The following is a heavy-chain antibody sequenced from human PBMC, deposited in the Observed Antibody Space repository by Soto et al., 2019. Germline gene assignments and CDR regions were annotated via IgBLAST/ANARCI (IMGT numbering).Heavy chain of an antibody. V-gene: IGHV4-39*07. CDR1: GGSISSSSYY. CDR2: IYYSGST. J-gene: IGHJ4*02. D-gene: IGHD7-27*01. Sequence: SETLSLTCTVSGGSISSSSYYWGWIRQPPGKGLEWIGSIYYSGSTYYNPSLKSRVTISVDTSKNQFSLKLSSVTAADTAVYYCARDGDWGGVYWGQGTLVTVSS. CDR3: ARDGDWGGVY.